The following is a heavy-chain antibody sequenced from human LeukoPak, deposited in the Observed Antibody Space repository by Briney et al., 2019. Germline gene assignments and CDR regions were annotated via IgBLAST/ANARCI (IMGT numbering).Heavy chain of an antibody. CDR2: IRYDGSNK. Sequence: GGSLRLSCAASGFTFSNYGMHWVRQAPGKGLEWVAFIRYDGSNKNYADSVKGRFTISRDNSKNTLYLQMNSLRAEDTAVYYCARDSVVVVPAAVAEVADFGLYFDYWGQGTLVTVSS. J-gene: IGHJ4*02. CDR1: GFTFSNYG. CDR3: ARDSVVVVPAAVAEVADFGLYFDY. D-gene: IGHD2-2*01. V-gene: IGHV3-30*02.